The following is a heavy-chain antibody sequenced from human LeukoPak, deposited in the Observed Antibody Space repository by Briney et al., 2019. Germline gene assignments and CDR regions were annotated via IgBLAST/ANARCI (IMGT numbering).Heavy chain of an antibody. D-gene: IGHD3-22*01. CDR2: ISWDGGST. CDR3: ARDLGQYYDTSDNWFDP. V-gene: IGHV3-43D*03. J-gene: IGHJ5*02. Sequence: TGGSLRLSCAASGFTFDDYAMHWVRQAPGKGLEWVSVISWDGGSTYYADSVKGRFTISRDNSKNSLYLQMNSLRAEDTALYYCARDLGQYYDTSDNWFDPWGQGTLVTVSS. CDR1: GFTFDDYA.